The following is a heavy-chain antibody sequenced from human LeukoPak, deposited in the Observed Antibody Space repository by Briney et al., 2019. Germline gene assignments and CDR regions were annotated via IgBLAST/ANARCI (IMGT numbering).Heavy chain of an antibody. CDR3: AREVVSSRNWFDP. Sequence: PSETLSLTCAVSGGSISSSNWWSWVRQPPGKGLEWIGEIYHSGSTNYNPSLKSRVTISVDKSKNQFSLKLSSVTAADMAVYYCAREVVSSRNWFDPWGQGTLVTVSS. D-gene: IGHD3-22*01. V-gene: IGHV4-4*02. CDR2: IYHSGST. CDR1: GGSISSSNW. J-gene: IGHJ5*02.